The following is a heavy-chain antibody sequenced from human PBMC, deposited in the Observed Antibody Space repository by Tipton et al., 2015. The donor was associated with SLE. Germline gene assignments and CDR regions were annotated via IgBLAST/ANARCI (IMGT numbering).Heavy chain of an antibody. Sequence: TLSLTCAVYGGSFSGYCWTWIRQPPGKGLEWIGEINHSGSTNYNPSLKSRVTISVDTSKNQFSLKLSSVTAADTAVYYCARGNISTGYPLSWFDPWGQGTLVTVSS. V-gene: IGHV4-34*01. D-gene: IGHD3-9*01. CDR1: GGSFSGYC. J-gene: IGHJ5*02. CDR3: ARGNISTGYPLSWFDP. CDR2: INHSGST.